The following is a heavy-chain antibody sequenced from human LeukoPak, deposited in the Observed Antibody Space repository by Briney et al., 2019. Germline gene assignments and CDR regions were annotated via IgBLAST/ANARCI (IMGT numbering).Heavy chain of an antibody. J-gene: IGHJ5*02. CDR2: ISSSGSTI. D-gene: IGHD3-9*01. CDR3: ARGGSPYYDILTGYYSWFDP. V-gene: IGHV3-11*01. Sequence: GGSLRLSCAASGFTFSDYYMSWIRLAPGKGLEWVSYISSSGSTIYYADSVKGRFTISRDNAKNSLYLQMNSLRAEDTAVYYCARGGSPYYDILTGYYSWFDPWGQGTLVTVSS. CDR1: GFTFSDYY.